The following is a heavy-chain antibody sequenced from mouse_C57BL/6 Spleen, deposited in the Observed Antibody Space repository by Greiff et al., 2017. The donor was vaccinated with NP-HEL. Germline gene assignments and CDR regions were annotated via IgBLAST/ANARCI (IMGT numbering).Heavy chain of an antibody. CDR1: GYSITSGYY. V-gene: IGHV3-6*01. Sequence: VQLKESGPGLVKPSQSLSLTCSVTGYSITSGYYWNWIRQFPGNKLEWMGYISYDGSNNYNPSLKNRISITRDTSKNQFFLKLNSVTTEDTATYYCARGPPIYYYGSSYGYFDVWGTGTTVTVSS. D-gene: IGHD1-1*01. CDR3: ARGPPIYYYGSSYGYFDV. CDR2: ISYDGSN. J-gene: IGHJ1*03.